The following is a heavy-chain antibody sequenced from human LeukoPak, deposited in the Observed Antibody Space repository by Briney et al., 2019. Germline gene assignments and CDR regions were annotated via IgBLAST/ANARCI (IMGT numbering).Heavy chain of an antibody. CDR1: GGSISSNNYF. D-gene: IGHD2-2*01. J-gene: IGHJ4*02. CDR3: AKTSAAWD. CDR2: INYIGTT. V-gene: IGHV4-39*01. Sequence: SETLSLTCTVSGGSISSNNYFWGWIRQPPGKGLEWIGSINYIGTTHYNPSLKSRVTVSVDTSKNQFSLNLSSVTAPDTAVYYCAKTSAAWDWGQGTLVTVSS.